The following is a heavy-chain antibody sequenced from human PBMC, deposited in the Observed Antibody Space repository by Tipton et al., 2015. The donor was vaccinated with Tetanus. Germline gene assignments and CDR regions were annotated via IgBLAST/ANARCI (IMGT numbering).Heavy chain of an antibody. CDR2: INPTDYQT. CDR3: ARGRSAIVSGSYHWYFDT. CDR1: GYNFTIYW. D-gene: IGHD3-3*01. V-gene: IGHV5-51*01. Sequence: QLVQSGAEVKKPGESLKISCKPSGYNFTIYWIGWVRQMPGKGLEWMGVINPTDYQTSYNQSFEGQVTISADRSINTAFLQRSSLQTSDTSMYFCARGRSAIVSGSYHWYFDTWGRCSLFTVSS. J-gene: IGHJ2*01.